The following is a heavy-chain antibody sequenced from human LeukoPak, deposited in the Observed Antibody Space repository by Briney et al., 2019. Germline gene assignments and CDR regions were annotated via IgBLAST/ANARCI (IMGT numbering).Heavy chain of an antibody. CDR3: AREGCSGGSCYLGPYYFDY. CDR1: GGSISSYY. D-gene: IGHD2-15*01. J-gene: IGHJ4*02. Sequence: PSETLSLTCTVSGGSISSYYWSWIRQPPGKGLEWIGYIYYSGSTNYNPSLKSRVTISVDTSKNQFSLKLSSVTAADTAVYYCAREGCSGGSCYLGPYYFDYWDQGTLVTVSS. V-gene: IGHV4-59*01. CDR2: IYYSGST.